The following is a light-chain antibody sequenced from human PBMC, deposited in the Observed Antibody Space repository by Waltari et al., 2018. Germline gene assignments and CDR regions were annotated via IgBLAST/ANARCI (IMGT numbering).Light chain of an antibody. J-gene: IGLJ1*01. CDR3: AAWDDNLTGSYV. CDR2: YDD. Sequence: QSVLTQPPSVSEAPGQRVTISCSGSSPNIGKNAVSWYRQFPGKAPEGLIFYDDLRPSGVAARFSGSKSGTSASLAIRGLQSEDEADYFCAAWDDNLTGSYVFGTGTKVTVL. CDR1: SPNIGKNA. V-gene: IGLV1-36*01.